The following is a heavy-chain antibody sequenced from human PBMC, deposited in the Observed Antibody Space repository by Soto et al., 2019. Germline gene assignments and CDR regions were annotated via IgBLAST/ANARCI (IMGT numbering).Heavy chain of an antibody. V-gene: IGHV6-1*01. Sequence: PSQTLSLTCAISGDSVSSNSAAWNWIRQSPSRGLEWLGRTYYRSKWYNDYAVSVKSRITINPDTTKNQFSLQLNSVTPEDTAVYYCARDKGTLVLDYYYYGMDVWGQGTTVTVSS. D-gene: IGHD6-13*01. J-gene: IGHJ6*02. CDR3: ARDKGTLVLDYYYYGMDV. CDR2: TYYRSKWYN. CDR1: GDSVSSNSAA.